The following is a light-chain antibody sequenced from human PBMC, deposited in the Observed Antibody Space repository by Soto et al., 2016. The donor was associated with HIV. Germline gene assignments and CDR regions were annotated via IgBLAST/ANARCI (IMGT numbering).Light chain of an antibody. CDR3: QQSFIIPPT. V-gene: IGKV1-39*01. J-gene: IGKJ4*01. CDR2: AAS. CDR1: QSISSY. Sequence: DIQMTQSPSSLSASVGDRVTITCRASQSISSYLNWYQHKPGKAPKLLIYAASSLQSGVPSRFSGSGSGTDFTLTVSSLQPEDFAIYYCQQSFIIPPTFGGGTKVEIK.